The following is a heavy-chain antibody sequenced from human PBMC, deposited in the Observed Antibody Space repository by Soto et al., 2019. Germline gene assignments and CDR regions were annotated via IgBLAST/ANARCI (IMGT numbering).Heavy chain of an antibody. V-gene: IGHV4-59*01. Sequence: SETLSRTCTVSGGSISSYYWSWMRQPPGKGLEWIGYIYYSGSTNSNPSLKSRVTISVDTSKNQFSLKLSSVTAADTAVYYCARPGRQLSVRYFDQWGQGTQVTVSS. CDR1: GGSISSYY. CDR3: ARPGRQLSVRYFDQ. CDR2: IYYSGST. D-gene: IGHD5-18*01. J-gene: IGHJ4*02.